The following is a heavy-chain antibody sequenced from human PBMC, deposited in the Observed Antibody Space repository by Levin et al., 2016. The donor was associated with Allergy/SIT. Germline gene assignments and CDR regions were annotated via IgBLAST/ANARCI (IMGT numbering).Heavy chain of an antibody. V-gene: IGHV4-39*01. CDR2: IYYSGST. J-gene: IGHJ4*02. CDR3: ARAEGYDFWSGYFFDY. D-gene: IGHD3-3*01. Sequence: WIRQPPGKGLEWIGSIYYSGSTYYNPSLKSRVTISVDTSKNQFSLKLSSVTAADTAVYYCARAEGYDFWSGYFFDYWGQGTLVTVSS.